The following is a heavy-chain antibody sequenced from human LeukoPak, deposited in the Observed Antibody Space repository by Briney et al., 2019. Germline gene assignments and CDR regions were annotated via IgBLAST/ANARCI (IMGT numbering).Heavy chain of an antibody. CDR3: ARGGSYLSAFDI. D-gene: IGHD1-26*01. CDR2: IYSGGST. Sequence: GGSLRLSCAASGFTVSSNYMSWVRQAPGKGLEWASIIYSGGSTFYADSMKGRFTISRDNSKNTLYLQMNSLRAEDTAVYYCARGGSYLSAFDIWGQGTMVTVSS. CDR1: GFTVSSNY. V-gene: IGHV3-53*01. J-gene: IGHJ3*02.